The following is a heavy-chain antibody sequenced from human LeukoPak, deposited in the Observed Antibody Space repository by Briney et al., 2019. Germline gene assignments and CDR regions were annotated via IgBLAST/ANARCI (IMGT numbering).Heavy chain of an antibody. Sequence: GGSLRLSCAASGFTFINYAMSWVRQAPGKGLEWVSAISGSGGSTHYADSVKGRFTISRDNSKNTLYVQMNSLRVEDTAVYYCAKVSGWGTYRTLEYWGQGTLVTVSS. V-gene: IGHV3-23*01. CDR3: AKVSGWGTYRTLEY. J-gene: IGHJ4*02. CDR1: GFTFINYA. CDR2: ISGSGGST. D-gene: IGHD3-16*02.